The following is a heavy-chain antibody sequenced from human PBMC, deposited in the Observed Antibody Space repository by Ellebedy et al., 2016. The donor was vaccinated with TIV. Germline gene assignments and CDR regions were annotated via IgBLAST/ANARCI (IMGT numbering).Heavy chain of an antibody. CDR2: IYYSGST. J-gene: IGHJ5*02. CDR1: GGSISSGGYY. D-gene: IGHD2-2*01. CDR3: ARLGPDIVVVPAANPHWFDP. V-gene: IGHV4-31*03. Sequence: SETLSLTXTVSGGSISSGGYYWSWIRQHPGKGLEWIGYIYYSGSTYYNPSLKSRVTISVDTSKNQFSLKLSSVTAADTAVYYCARLGPDIVVVPAANPHWFDPWGQGTLVTVSS.